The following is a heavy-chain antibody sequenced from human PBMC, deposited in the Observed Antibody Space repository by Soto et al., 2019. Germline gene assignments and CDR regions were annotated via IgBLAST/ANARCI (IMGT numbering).Heavy chain of an antibody. CDR1: GFAFSGYA. Sequence: PGGSLRLSCATPGFAFSGYAMSWGRQAPGKGLEWVSVIHGGGNSAYYADSVKGRFTISRDNSKNTLYLQMSSLRAEDTAVYYCAKSPGMYYYDSSGYYHYDYWGQGT. D-gene: IGHD3-22*01. V-gene: IGHV3-23*01. J-gene: IGHJ4*02. CDR2: IHGGGNSA. CDR3: AKSPGMYYYDSSGYYHYDY.